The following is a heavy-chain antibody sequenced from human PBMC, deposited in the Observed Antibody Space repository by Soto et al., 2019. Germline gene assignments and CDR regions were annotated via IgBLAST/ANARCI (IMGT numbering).Heavy chain of an antibody. CDR2: IYWDDDK. J-gene: IGHJ4*02. D-gene: IGHD1-26*01. Sequence: QITLKESGPTLVKPTQTLTLTCTLSGFSLTTSGVGVGWIRQPPGKALEWLAVIYWDDDKRYSPSLKSRVTITKDTSKNQVVLTMTNMDPVDTATYYCAHSMTSGSWAFDYWGQGTLVTVSS. CDR3: AHSMTSGSWAFDY. V-gene: IGHV2-5*02. CDR1: GFSLTTSGVG.